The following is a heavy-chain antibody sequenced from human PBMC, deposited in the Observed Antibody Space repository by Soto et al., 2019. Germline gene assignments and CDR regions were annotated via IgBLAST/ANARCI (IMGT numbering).Heavy chain of an antibody. CDR1: GYTLTELS. D-gene: IGHD2-15*01. J-gene: IGHJ4*02. CDR2: FDPEDGET. CDR3: ATGYCSGGSCYEAAA. V-gene: IGHV1-24*01. Sequence: ASVKVSCKVSGYTLTELSMHWVRQAPGKGLEWMGGFDPEDGETIYAQKFQGRVTMTEDTSTDTAYMELSSLRSEDTAVYYCATGYCSGGSCYEAAAWGQGTLVTVSS.